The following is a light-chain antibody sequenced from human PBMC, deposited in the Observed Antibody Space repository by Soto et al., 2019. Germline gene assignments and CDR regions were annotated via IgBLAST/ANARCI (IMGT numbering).Light chain of an antibody. V-gene: IGLV6-57*03. CDR3: QSYDSSNVV. J-gene: IGLJ2*01. CDR1: SGSIASNY. CDR2: EDN. Sequence: NFMLTQPHSVSESPGKTVTISCTRSSGSIASNYVQWYQQRPGSAPTTVIYEDNQRPSGVPDRFSGSIDSSSNSASLTISGLKTEDAADYYCQSYDSSNVVFGGWTKLTVL.